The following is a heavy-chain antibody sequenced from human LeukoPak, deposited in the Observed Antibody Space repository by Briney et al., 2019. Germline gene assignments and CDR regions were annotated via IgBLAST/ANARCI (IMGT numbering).Heavy chain of an antibody. V-gene: IGHV1-46*01. Sequence: ASVKVSCKASGGTXSSYAISWVRQAPGQGFEWMGIINPGGGSTTYAQKFQGRVTMTRDTSTSTVYMELSSLRSEDTAVYYCARGGFTTMVRGVIITLDAFDIWGQGTMVTVSS. J-gene: IGHJ3*02. CDR3: ARGGFTTMVRGVIITLDAFDI. CDR1: GGTXSSYA. D-gene: IGHD3-10*01. CDR2: INPGGGST.